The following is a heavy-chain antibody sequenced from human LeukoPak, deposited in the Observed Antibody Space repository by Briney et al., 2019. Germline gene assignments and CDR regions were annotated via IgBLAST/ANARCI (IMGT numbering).Heavy chain of an antibody. CDR2: IDPKSGGT. J-gene: IGHJ4*02. CDR1: GYTFTDYY. D-gene: IGHD2-21*01. Sequence: VASVKVSCKASGYTFTDYYIHWVRQAPGQGLEWMGWIDPKSGGTSFAQKFQGSVTMTRDTSISTAYMELSRLRSEDTAVYYCARENLVNYYFDYWGQGTLVTVSS. V-gene: IGHV1-2*02. CDR3: ARENLVNYYFDY.